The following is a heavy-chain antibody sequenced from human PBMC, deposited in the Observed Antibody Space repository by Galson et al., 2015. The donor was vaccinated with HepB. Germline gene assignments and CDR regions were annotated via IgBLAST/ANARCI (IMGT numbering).Heavy chain of an antibody. V-gene: IGHV3-30*18. CDR3: AEDRHGYSYRTRAFEI. D-gene: IGHD5-18*01. Sequence: SLRLSCAASSLTFSDYGMHWVRQAPAKGLEWVAVISYDGNNKHYADSVRGRFTISRDNSNNTLYLQMSSLRAEDTAVYYCAEDRHGYSYRTRAFEIGDQGIMVTVAA. CDR1: SLTFSDYG. CDR2: ISYDGNNK. J-gene: IGHJ3*02.